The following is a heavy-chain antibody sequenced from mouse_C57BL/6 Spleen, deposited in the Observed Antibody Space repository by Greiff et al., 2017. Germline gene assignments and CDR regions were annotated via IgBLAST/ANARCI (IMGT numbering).Heavy chain of an antibody. CDR1: GYSITSGYY. D-gene: IGHD2-4*01. Sequence: VQLQQSGPGLVKPSQSLSLTCSVTGYSITSGYYWNWIRQFPGNKLEWMGYISYDGSNNYNPSLKNRISITRDTSKNQFFLKLNSVTTEDTATYYCARGDYDYDDWYFDVWGTGTTVTVSS. CDR3: ARGDYDYDDWYFDV. J-gene: IGHJ1*03. CDR2: ISYDGSN. V-gene: IGHV3-6*01.